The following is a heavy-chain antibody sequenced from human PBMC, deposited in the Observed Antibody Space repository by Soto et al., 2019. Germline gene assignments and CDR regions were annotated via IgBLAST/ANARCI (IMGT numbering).Heavy chain of an antibody. D-gene: IGHD4-17*01. CDR2: ISSNGGST. CDR3: ARDGLRQYAFDI. J-gene: IGHJ3*02. V-gene: IGHV3-64*01. CDR1: GFTFSSYA. Sequence: EVQLVESGGGLVQPGGSLRLSCAASGFTFSSYAMHWVRQAPGKGLEYVSAISSNGGSTHYANSVKGRFTISRDHSKNTLYLQMGSLRAEDMAVYSCARDGLRQYAFDIWGQGTMVTVSS.